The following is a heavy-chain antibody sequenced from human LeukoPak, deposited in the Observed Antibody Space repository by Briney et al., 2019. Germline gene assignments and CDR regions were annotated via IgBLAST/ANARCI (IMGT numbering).Heavy chain of an antibody. CDR3: ARGDTFGGVIVWVY. Sequence: SQTLSLTCAISGDSVSSNSAAWNWLRQSPSRGLEWLGRTYYRSKWYNDYAVSVKSRITINPDTSKNQFSLQLNSVTPEDTAVYYCARGDTFGGVIVWVYWGQGTLVTVSS. CDR2: TYYRSKWYN. D-gene: IGHD3-16*02. V-gene: IGHV6-1*01. J-gene: IGHJ4*02. CDR1: GDSVSSNSAA.